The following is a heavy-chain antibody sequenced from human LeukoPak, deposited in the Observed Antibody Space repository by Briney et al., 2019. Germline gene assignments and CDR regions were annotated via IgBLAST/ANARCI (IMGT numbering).Heavy chain of an antibody. Sequence: SETLSLTCTVSGGSISSYYWSWIRQPPGKGLEWIGYIYYSGSTNYNPSLKSRVTISVDTSKNQFSLELSSVTAADTAVYYCARSFADYTPYNWFDPWGQGTLVTVSS. CDR2: IYYSGST. D-gene: IGHD4-11*01. J-gene: IGHJ5*02. CDR1: GGSISSYY. V-gene: IGHV4-59*08. CDR3: ARSFADYTPYNWFDP.